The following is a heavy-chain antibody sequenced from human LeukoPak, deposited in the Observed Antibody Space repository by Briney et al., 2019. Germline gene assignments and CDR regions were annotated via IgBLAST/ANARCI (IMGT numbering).Heavy chain of an antibody. CDR1: GGSISSYY. Sequence: SETLSLTCTVSGGSISSYYWSWIRQPPGKGLEWIGYIYYSGSTNCNPSLKSRVTISVDTSKNQFSLKLSSVTAADTAVYYCARLDSRITIFGVVPPDVWGKGTTVTVSS. CDR2: IYYSGST. D-gene: IGHD3-3*01. V-gene: IGHV4-59*01. CDR3: ARLDSRITIFGVVPPDV. J-gene: IGHJ6*04.